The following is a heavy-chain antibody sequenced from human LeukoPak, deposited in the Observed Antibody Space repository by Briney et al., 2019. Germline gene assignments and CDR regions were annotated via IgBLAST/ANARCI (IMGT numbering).Heavy chain of an antibody. D-gene: IGHD2-21*02. CDR1: GFTFSSYG. J-gene: IGHJ3*02. Sequence: PGGSLRLSCAASGFTFSSYGMHWVRQAPGKGLEWVAVISYDGSNKYYADSVKGRFTISRDNSKNTLFLQMNSLRAEDTAVYYCAKDGPGKYCGGDCYAFDIWGQGTMVTVSS. V-gene: IGHV3-30*18. CDR2: ISYDGSNK. CDR3: AKDGPGKYCGGDCYAFDI.